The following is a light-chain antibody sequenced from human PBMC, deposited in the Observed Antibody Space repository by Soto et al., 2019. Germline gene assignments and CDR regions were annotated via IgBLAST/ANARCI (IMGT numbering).Light chain of an antibody. Sequence: ENVLTQSPVTLSLSPGERATLSCRASQSVSSNYVAWYQQKPGQAPRLLVYGASGRATGIPDRFSGSGSGTDFTLTISRLEPEDFAVYYCQQYGSSPRTFGQGTRLEI. V-gene: IGKV3-20*01. J-gene: IGKJ5*01. CDR1: QSVSSNY. CDR2: GAS. CDR3: QQYGSSPRT.